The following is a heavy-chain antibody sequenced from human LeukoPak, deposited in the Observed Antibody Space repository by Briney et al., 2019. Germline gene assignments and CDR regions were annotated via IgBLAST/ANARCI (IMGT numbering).Heavy chain of an antibody. CDR3: AKDQYGSGSYYDAFDI. D-gene: IGHD3-10*01. CDR1: GFTFSSYS. CDR2: ISSSSSYI. V-gene: IGHV3-21*04. J-gene: IGHJ3*02. Sequence: GGSLRLSCAASGFTFSSYSMNWVRQAPGKGLEWVSSISSSSSYIYYADSVKGRFTISRDNSKNTLYLQMNSLRAEDTAVYYCAKDQYGSGSYYDAFDIWGQGTMVTVSS.